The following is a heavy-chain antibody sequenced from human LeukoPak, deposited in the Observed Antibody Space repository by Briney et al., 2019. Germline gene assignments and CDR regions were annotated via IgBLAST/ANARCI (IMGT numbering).Heavy chain of an antibody. CDR2: IIPIFGTA. V-gene: IGHV1-69*06. CDR1: ARTFNTSA. CDR3: ARGGPYSNYPSGDY. J-gene: IGHJ4*02. D-gene: IGHD4-11*01. Sequence: SVTVSYKPSARTFNTSAISWVRHAPGQGLEWMARIIPIFGTANYAQKFQGRVTITADKSTSTAYMELSSLKSEDTAVYYCARGGPYSNYPSGDYWGQGTLVTVSS.